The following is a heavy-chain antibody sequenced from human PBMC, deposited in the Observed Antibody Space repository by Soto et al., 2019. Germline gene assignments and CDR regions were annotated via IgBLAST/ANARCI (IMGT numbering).Heavy chain of an antibody. Sequence: QVQLVQSGAEVKKPGSSVKVSCKASGGTFSSYAISWVRQAPGQGLEWMGGIIPIFGTANYAQKLQGRVTITADESTSTAYMELSSLRSEDTAVSYCARGGFCSSTSCYEYYFDYWGQGTLVTVSS. CDR2: IIPIFGTA. V-gene: IGHV1-69*01. D-gene: IGHD2-2*01. CDR1: GGTFSSYA. CDR3: ARGGFCSSTSCYEYYFDY. J-gene: IGHJ4*02.